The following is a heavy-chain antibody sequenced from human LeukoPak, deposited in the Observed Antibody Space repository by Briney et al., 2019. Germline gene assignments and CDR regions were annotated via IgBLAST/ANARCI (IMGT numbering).Heavy chain of an antibody. CDR1: GGSISSYY. V-gene: IGHV4-4*07. CDR3: ARGKGVVPAAMRESWFDP. J-gene: IGHJ5*02. D-gene: IGHD2-2*01. CDR2: IYTSGST. Sequence: SETLSLTCTVSGGSISSYYWSWIRQPAGKGLEWIGRIYTSGSTNYNPSLKSRVTISVDTSKNQFSLKLSSVTAADTAVYYCARGKGVVPAAMRESWFDPWGQGTLVTVSS.